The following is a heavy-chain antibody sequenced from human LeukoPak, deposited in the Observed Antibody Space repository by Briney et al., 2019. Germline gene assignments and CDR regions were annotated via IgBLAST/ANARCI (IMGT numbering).Heavy chain of an antibody. CDR2: IYSGGTT. CDR3: VRGQITLTL. V-gene: IGHV3-53*01. D-gene: IGHD3-22*01. CDR1: GFSVSSNY. J-gene: IGHJ4*02. Sequence: GGSLRLSCAASGFSVSSNYMSWVRQAPGKGLEWVSVIYSGGTTYYADSVKGRFTISRDNSKNTLYLQMNCLRAEDTAVYYCVRGQITLTLWGQGTLVTVSS.